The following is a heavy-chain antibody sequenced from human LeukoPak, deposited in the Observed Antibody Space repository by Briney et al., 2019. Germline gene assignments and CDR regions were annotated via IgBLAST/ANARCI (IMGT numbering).Heavy chain of an antibody. CDR2: INPSGVSP. CDR1: GYTFTGYY. J-gene: IGHJ4*02. V-gene: IGHV1-46*01. CDR3: ARGLPYYYDSSGYGY. Sequence: ASVKVSCKASGYTFTGYYMHWVRQAPGQGLEWMGIINPSGVSPNYAQKFQGRVTMPRDTSTSTAYMELRSLRSDDTAVYYCARGLPYYYDSSGYGYWGQGTLVTVSS. D-gene: IGHD3-22*01.